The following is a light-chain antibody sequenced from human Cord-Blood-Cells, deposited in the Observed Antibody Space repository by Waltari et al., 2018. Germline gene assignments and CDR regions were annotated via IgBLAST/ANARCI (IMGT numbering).Light chain of an antibody. V-gene: IGKV3-11*01. Sequence: EIVLTPSPATLFFSTGERAPLSCRASQSVCSYLAWYQQKPGQAPRILNYDASNSATGIPARFSGSGYGTDFTPTISSLEPEGFAVYYCQQRSNFTFGPGTKVDIK. J-gene: IGKJ3*01. CDR2: DAS. CDR1: QSVCSY. CDR3: QQRSNFT.